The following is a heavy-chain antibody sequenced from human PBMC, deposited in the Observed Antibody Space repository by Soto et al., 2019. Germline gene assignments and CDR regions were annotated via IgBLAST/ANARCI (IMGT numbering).Heavy chain of an antibody. J-gene: IGHJ5*02. V-gene: IGHV3-48*02. CDR2: ISSSSSTI. CDR3: AGERGPLNWFDP. Sequence: EVQLGESGGGLVQPGGSLRLSWAPLGFTFSTYTRNGVRQAPGKGLYWVSYISSSSSTIYYADSVKGRFTISRDNAKNSLYLQMNSLRDEDTAVYYCAGERGPLNWFDPWGQGTLVTVSS. CDR1: GFTFSTYT.